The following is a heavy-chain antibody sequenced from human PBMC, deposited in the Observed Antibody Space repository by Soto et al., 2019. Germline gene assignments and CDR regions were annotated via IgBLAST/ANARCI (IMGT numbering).Heavy chain of an antibody. CDR3: AKGPEYDILTGCDY. V-gene: IGHV3-23*01. Sequence: EVQLLASGGGFVQPGESLRLSCVASGFTFSLSAMSWVRQAPGRGLEWVSSISGGGGITEYTDSVKGRFPISRDSSKDTVHLKMNSLRAEDTAVYYCAKGPEYDILTGCDYWGQGALVTVSS. D-gene: IGHD3-9*01. J-gene: IGHJ4*02. CDR1: GFTFSLSA. CDR2: ISGGGGIT.